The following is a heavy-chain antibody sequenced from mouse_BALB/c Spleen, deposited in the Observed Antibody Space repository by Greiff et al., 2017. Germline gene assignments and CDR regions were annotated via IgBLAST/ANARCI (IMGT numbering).Heavy chain of an antibody. J-gene: IGHJ1*01. CDR2: INPDSSTI. CDR3: AREDYDWYFDV. V-gene: IGHV4-1*02. CDR1: GFDFSRYW. D-gene: IGHD2-4*01. Sequence: EVKLMESGGGLVQPGGSLKLSCAASGFDFSRYWMSWVRQAPGKGLEWIGEINPDSSTINYTPSLKDKFIISRDNAKNTLYLQMSKVRSEDTALYYCAREDYDWYFDVWGAGTTVTVSS.